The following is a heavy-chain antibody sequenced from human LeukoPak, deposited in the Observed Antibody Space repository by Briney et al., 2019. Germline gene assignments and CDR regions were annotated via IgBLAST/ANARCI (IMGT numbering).Heavy chain of an antibody. CDR3: ARTGYCSRISCYPYHYGMDV. V-gene: IGHV4-59*13. J-gene: IGHJ6*02. CDR2: IYYIGST. CDR1: GGSLSNYY. D-gene: IGHD2-2*01. Sequence: SETLSLTCTVSGGSLSNYYWSWIRQPPGKGLEWIGYIYYIGSTKYNPSLKSRVTISVDTSKNQFSLNLSSVTAADTAMYYCARTGYCSRISCYPYHYGMDVWGQGTTVAVSS.